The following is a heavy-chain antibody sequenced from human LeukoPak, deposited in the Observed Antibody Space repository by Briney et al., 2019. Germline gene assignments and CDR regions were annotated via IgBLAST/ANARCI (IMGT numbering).Heavy chain of an antibody. CDR2: INAYNGNT. CDR1: GYTFTSYG. J-gene: IGHJ5*02. CDR3: ARSADCGGDCYDNWFDP. V-gene: IGHV1-18*01. D-gene: IGHD2-21*02. Sequence: GASVKVSCKASGYTFTSYGISWVRQAPGQGLEWMGWINAYNGNTNYAQKLQGRVTMTTDTSTSTAYMELRSLRSDDTAVYYCARSADCGGDCYDNWFDPWGQGTLVTVSS.